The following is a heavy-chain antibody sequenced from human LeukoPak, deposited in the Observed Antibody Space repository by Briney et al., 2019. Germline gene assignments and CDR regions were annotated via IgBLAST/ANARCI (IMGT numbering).Heavy chain of an antibody. CDR1: GGSISSYY. V-gene: IGHV4-59*01. CDR2: IYYSGST. D-gene: IGHD3-10*01. CDR3: SRGGSGSLNDYYYYYMDV. J-gene: IGHJ6*03. Sequence: SETLSLTCTVSGGSISSYYWSWIRQPPGKGLEWIGYIYYSGSTNYNPSLKSRVTISVDTSKNQFSLKLSSVTAAGTAVYYCSRGGSGSLNDYYYYYMDVWGKGTTVTVSS.